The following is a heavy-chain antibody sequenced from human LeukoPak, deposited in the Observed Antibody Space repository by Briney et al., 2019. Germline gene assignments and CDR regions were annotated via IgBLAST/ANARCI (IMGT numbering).Heavy chain of an antibody. V-gene: IGHV1-2*02. D-gene: IGHD3-22*01. Sequence: GASVKVSCKASGYTFTGYYLHWVRQAPGQGFEWMGWINPDSGGTQYAQKFQGRVTVTRDTSITTAYMELSRLTSDDTAVYYCARDSPHYDSGGYYYVMGYWGQGTLVTVSS. CDR3: ARDSPHYDSGGYYYVMGY. J-gene: IGHJ4*02. CDR1: GYTFTGYY. CDR2: INPDSGGT.